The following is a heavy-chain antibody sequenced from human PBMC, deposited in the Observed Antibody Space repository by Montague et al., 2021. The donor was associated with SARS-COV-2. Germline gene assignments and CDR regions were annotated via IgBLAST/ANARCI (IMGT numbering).Heavy chain of an antibody. Sequence: SETLSLTGAVYDGSFSDYSWTWIRQPPGKGLEWIGEINHRGGTNYNPSLKSRVTISVDTSKNQFSLKMTSVTAADTAVYYCARGRQHINMVVVVVTGGEYYFDFWGQGTLVAVSS. V-gene: IGHV4-34*01. CDR1: DGSFSDYS. D-gene: IGHD3-22*01. J-gene: IGHJ4*02. CDR3: ARGRQHINMVVVVVTGGEYYFDF. CDR2: INHRGGT.